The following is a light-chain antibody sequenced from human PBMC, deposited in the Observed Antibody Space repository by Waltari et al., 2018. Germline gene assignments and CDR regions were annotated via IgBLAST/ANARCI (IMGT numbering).Light chain of an antibody. CDR3: AAWDDSLSGCYV. V-gene: IGLV1-47*01. CDR2: RNN. J-gene: IGLJ1*01. Sequence: VMTQSPDSLAVSLGERVTISCSGSSSNIGSNYVYWYQQLPGTAPKLLIYRNNQRPSGVPDRFSGSKSGTSASLAISGLRSEDEADYYCAAWDDSLSGCYVFGTGTMVTVL. CDR1: SSNIGSNY.